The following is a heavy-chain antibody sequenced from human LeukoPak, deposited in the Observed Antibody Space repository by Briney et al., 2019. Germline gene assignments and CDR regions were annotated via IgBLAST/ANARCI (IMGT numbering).Heavy chain of an antibody. CDR1: GFTFSDYY. CDR2: ISKSSSHT. Sequence: GGSLRLSCAASGFTFSDYYMSWIRQAPGKGLEWVSYISKSSSHTDYADSVKGRFTISRDNAKTSLYLQMNSLRVEDTAVYFCARGRDYGDFGSLDVFDVWGQGTTVTVSS. D-gene: IGHD4-17*01. J-gene: IGHJ3*01. CDR3: ARGRDYGDFGSLDVFDV. V-gene: IGHV3-11*03.